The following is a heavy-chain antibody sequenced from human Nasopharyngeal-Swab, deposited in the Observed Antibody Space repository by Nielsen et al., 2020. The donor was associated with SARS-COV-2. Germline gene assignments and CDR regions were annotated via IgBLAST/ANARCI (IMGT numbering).Heavy chain of an antibody. CDR1: GFTFSSYT. J-gene: IGHJ6*02. CDR3: AKDVSGSTWADYYYYGMDV. CDR2: ISGSGNSP. V-gene: IGHV3-23*01. Sequence: GESLKISCAASGFTFSSYTMNWVRQAPGKGLEWVSAISGSGNSPYYADSVKGRFTISRDNSKNTLYLQMNSLRAEDTALYYCAKDVSGSTWADYYYYGMDVWGQGTTVTVSS. D-gene: IGHD6-13*01.